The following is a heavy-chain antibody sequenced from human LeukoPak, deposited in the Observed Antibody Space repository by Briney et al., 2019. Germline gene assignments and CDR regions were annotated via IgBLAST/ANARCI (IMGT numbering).Heavy chain of an antibody. D-gene: IGHD3-16*01. J-gene: IGHJ6*03. Sequence: ASVKVSCKASGYMFTSNGISWVRQAPGQGLEWMGWISTYNGNTNYAQKLQGRVTMTTDTSTSTAYMELRSLRSDDTAVYYCARGGSRRYYYYYMDVWGKGTTVTISS. CDR3: ARGGSRRYYYYYMDV. CDR1: GYMFTSNG. V-gene: IGHV1-18*01. CDR2: ISTYNGNT.